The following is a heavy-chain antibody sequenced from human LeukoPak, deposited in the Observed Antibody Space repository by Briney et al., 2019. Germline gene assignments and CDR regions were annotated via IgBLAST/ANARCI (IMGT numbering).Heavy chain of an antibody. CDR1: GSALSDLA. J-gene: IGHJ5*02. V-gene: IGHV1-24*01. D-gene: IGHD2-2*03. CDR2: LDRESGET. Sequence: ASVNVPCKVSGSALSDLAMQWVRQVPGKGLEWMGGLDRESGETLYSDKFQGRVTMAQDTSTDTAYMDLTSLTSEDTAVYYCATGHSTGYHYWFDPWGQGTLVTVCS. CDR3: ATGHSTGYHYWFDP.